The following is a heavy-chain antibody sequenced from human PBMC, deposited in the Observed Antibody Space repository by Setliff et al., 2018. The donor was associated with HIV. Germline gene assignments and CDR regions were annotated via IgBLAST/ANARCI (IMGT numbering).Heavy chain of an antibody. V-gene: IGHV4-61*09. D-gene: IGHD6-19*01. Sequence: SETLSLTCTVSGGSITSGSYYWSWIRQPAGQGLEWIGHISSSGSAYYNPSLKSRVTISVDTSKNQFSLKLNSVTAADTAAYYCARDREFADSSGWYYFDYWGQGTLVTVSS. J-gene: IGHJ4*02. CDR3: ARDREFADSSGWYYFDY. CDR1: GGSITSGSYY. CDR2: ISSSGSA.